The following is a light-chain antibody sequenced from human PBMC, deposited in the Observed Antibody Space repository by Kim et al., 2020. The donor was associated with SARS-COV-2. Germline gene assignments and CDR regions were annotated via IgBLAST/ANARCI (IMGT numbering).Light chain of an antibody. V-gene: IGKV4-1*01. J-gene: IGKJ2*01. CDR1: QTLLSSSNNKNY. Sequence: RATLTCRSSQTLLSSSNNKNYLAWYQHKPGQPPKLLIYWASTREAGVPGRFSGSGSGTYFTLTISGLQAEDVAIYYCQQYFRPPYTFGQGTKLEI. CDR2: WAS. CDR3: QQYFRPPYT.